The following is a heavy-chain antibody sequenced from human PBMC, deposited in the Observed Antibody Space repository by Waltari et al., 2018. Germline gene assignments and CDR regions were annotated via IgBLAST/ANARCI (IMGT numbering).Heavy chain of an antibody. D-gene: IGHD1-26*01. CDR1: GGSLSGSGYY. CDR3: AREVGPKGDWFDP. J-gene: IGHJ5*02. CDR2: IHYSGTT. V-gene: IGHV4-39*07. Sequence: QLQLQESGPGLVKPSETLSLTGTVSGGSLSGSGYYWGWIRQPPGKGLEWIGSIHYSGTTYYNSSLKSRVTISVDMSKNQFSLNLNSVTAADTAVYYCAREVGPKGDWFDPWGQGTLVTVSS.